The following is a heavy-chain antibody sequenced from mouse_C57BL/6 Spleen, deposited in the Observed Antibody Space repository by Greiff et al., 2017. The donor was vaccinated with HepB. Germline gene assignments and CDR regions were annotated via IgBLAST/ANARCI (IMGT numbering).Heavy chain of an antibody. CDR3: ARGDYGSSYPNWYFDV. CDR2: FHPYNDDT. D-gene: IGHD1-1*01. CDR1: GYTFTTYP. V-gene: IGHV1-47*01. Sequence: VQLQQSGAELVKPGASVKMSCKASGYTFTTYPIEWMKQNHGKSLEWIGNFHPYNDDTKYNEKFKGKATLTVEKSSSTVYLELSRLTSDDSAVYYCARGDYGSSYPNWYFDVWGTGTTVTVSS. J-gene: IGHJ1*03.